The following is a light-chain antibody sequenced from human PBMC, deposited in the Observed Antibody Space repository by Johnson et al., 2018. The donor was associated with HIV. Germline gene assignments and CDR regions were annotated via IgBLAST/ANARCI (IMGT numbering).Light chain of an antibody. J-gene: IGLJ1*01. CDR3: RIFDTSLSAGGV. CDR2: ENN. Sequence: QSVLTQPPSVSAAPGQKVTISCSGSNSNIGNNYVSWYQQLPGAAPKLLIYENNKRPSWIPDRFSGSKSGTSATLGIAGLQTGDEADYYCRIFDTSLSAGGVFGTGTKVTVL. CDR1: NSNIGNNY. V-gene: IGLV1-51*02.